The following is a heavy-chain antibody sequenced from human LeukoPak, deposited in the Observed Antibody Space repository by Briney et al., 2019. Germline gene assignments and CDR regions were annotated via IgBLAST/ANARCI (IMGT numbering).Heavy chain of an antibody. CDR1: GFTFSSYS. J-gene: IGHJ6*04. D-gene: IGHD3-10*02. CDR3: AELGITMIGGV. Sequence: GGSVRLPCAASGFTFSSYSMNWVRQAPGKGLEWVSSISSRSSYIYYADSVEGRFTISRDNAKNSLYLQINSQRAEDTAVYYCAELGITMIGGVWGKGTTVTISS. V-gene: IGHV3-21*01. CDR2: ISSRSSYI.